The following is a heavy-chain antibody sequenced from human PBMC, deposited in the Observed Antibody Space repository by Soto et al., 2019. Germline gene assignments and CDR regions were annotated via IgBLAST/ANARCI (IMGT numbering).Heavy chain of an antibody. CDR1: GFNFNSYS. V-gene: IGHV3-11*01. CDR2: IGSAGNTI. D-gene: IGHD2-2*01. CDR3: ARDGEVVVVPTAAGFDP. J-gene: IGHJ5*02. Sequence: QGQLVESGGGWVKPGGSLRLSCTASGFNFNSYSMSWIRQAPGKGLEWVSYIGSAGNTIYYADSVRGRFTISRDNAKKSLYLQMNSLRVDDTAVYYCARDGEVVVVPTAAGFDPWGQGTLVTVSS.